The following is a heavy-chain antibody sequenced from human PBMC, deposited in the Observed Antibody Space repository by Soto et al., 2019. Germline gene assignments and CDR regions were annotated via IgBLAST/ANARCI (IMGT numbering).Heavy chain of an antibody. CDR1: GGAFNGYY. CDR3: ARAGAALVRGSIGGFDY. Sequence: QVHLQQWGAGLLKPSETLSLTCAVNGGAFNGYYWTWIRQSPGKGLQWIGEINHSGTVDYNPSLKSRCTFSIDTSKTKFSLTLTSVTAADTAVDYCARAGAALVRGSIGGFDYWGQGTLVTVSS. D-gene: IGHD3-10*01. CDR2: INHSGTV. V-gene: IGHV4-34*01. J-gene: IGHJ4*02.